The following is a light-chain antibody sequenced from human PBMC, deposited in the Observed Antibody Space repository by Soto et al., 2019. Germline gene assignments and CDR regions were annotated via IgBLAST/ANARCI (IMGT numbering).Light chain of an antibody. CDR2: GAS. V-gene: IGKV1-39*01. CDR3: QQSYRTPT. J-gene: IGKJ5*01. Sequence: DIQMTQSASTLSGSVGDRVTITCRASQTISSWLAWYQQKPGKAPKLLIYGASTLQSGVPSRFSGSGSGTDYTLTISSLQPEDFATYYCQQSYRTPTFGQGTRLEIK. CDR1: QTISSW.